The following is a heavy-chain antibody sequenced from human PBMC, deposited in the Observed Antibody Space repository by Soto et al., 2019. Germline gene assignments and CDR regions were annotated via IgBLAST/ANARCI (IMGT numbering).Heavy chain of an antibody. CDR2: IYYSGST. D-gene: IGHD6-13*01. V-gene: IGHV4-39*01. J-gene: IGHJ6*02. CDR3: ARKGIAAANYYYYGMDV. CDR1: GGSISSSSYY. Sequence: SETLSLTCTVSGGSISSSSYYWGWIRQPPGKGLEWIGSIYYSGSTYYNPSLKSRVTISVDTSKNQFSLKLSSVTAADTAVYYCARKGIAAANYYYYGMDVWGQGTTVTVSS.